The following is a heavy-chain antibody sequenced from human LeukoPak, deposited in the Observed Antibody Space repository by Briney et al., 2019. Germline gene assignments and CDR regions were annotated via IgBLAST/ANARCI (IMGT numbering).Heavy chain of an antibody. D-gene: IGHD1-7*01. Sequence: SGPTLSLPSPTLTLTFTLSGFSLSTRGMRESLIRQPPVKALEYLARNDWDDDKIYSTSLKTRLTITKDTTKNQDVLAMTNVDPVDTATYYCARSSNGNFCLGSWGRGTLVTVSS. V-gene: IGHV2-70*04. CDR2: NDWDDDK. CDR3: ARSSNGNFCLGS. J-gene: IGHJ4*02. CDR1: GFSLSTRGMR.